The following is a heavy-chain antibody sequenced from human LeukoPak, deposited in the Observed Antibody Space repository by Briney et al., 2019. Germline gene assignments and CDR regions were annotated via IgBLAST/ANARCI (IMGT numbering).Heavy chain of an antibody. CDR1: GYTFTSYD. CDR2: MNPASGST. V-gene: IGHV1-8*01. D-gene: IGHD3-16*02. CDR3: ARVPREIASI. Sequence: GASVKVSCKASGYTFTSYDINWVRQATGQGLEWMGYMNPASGSTGYAQKFQGRVTMTTDTSISTAYMELRRLRSEDTAVYYCARVPREIASIWGQGTMVTVSS. J-gene: IGHJ3*01.